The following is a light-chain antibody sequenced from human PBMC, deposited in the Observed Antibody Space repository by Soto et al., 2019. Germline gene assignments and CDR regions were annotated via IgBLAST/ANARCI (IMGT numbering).Light chain of an antibody. Sequence: EIVLTQSPGTLSLSPGERATLSCRASQSVSSSYLAWYQQKPGQAPRLLIYGASSRATGIPDRFSGSGSGTDFTLTISRLEPEEFAVYYCQQYGSSPLTFGQGNKVEI. J-gene: IGKJ1*01. CDR2: GAS. CDR1: QSVSSSY. V-gene: IGKV3-20*01. CDR3: QQYGSSPLT.